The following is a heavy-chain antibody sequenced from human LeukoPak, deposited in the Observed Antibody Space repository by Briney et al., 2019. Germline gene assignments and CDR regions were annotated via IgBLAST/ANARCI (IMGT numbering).Heavy chain of an antibody. Sequence: PGGSLRLSCSASGFTFSTNSMHWVRQAPGKGLEFVSAITSNEGSTYYADSVKGRFTISRDNSKNMLYLQMGSLRAEDMAVYYCARWVSTSYDAFDIWGQGTMVTVSS. D-gene: IGHD6-6*01. V-gene: IGHV3-64*02. CDR3: ARWVSTSYDAFDI. CDR1: GFTFSTNS. CDR2: ITSNEGST. J-gene: IGHJ3*02.